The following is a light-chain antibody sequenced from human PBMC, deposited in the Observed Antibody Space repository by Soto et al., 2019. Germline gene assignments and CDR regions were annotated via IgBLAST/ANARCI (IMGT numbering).Light chain of an antibody. CDR1: SSDVGRYNF. CDR3: CSYASRHKV. Sequence: SALTQPRSVSGSPGQSVTISCSGTSSDVGRYNFVSWYQHHPGKAPKFIIYDVTKRPSGIPDRFSGSKSGNTASLTISGHQAEDEADYYCCSYASRHKVFGGGTKLTVL. J-gene: IGLJ2*01. V-gene: IGLV2-11*01. CDR2: DVT.